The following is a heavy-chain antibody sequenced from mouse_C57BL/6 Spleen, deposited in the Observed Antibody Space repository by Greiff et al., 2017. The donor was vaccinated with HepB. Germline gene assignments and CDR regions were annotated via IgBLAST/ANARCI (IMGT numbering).Heavy chain of an antibody. J-gene: IGHJ4*01. D-gene: IGHD1-1*01. CDR3: AILRNYAMDY. V-gene: IGHV1-50*01. CDR2: IDPSDSYT. Sequence: VQLQQSGAELVKPGASVKLSCKASGYTFTSYWMQWVKQRPGQGLEWIGEIDPSDSYTNYNQKFKGKATLTVDTSSSTAYMQLSSLTSEDSAVYYCAILRNYAMDYWGQGTSVTVSS. CDR1: GYTFTSYW.